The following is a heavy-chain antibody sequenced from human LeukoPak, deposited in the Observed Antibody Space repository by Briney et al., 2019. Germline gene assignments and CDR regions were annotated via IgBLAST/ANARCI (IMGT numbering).Heavy chain of an antibody. J-gene: IGHJ4*02. V-gene: IGHV4-30-2*01. CDR2: ISHSESA. D-gene: IGHD4-17*01. Sequence: SETLSLTCTVSGGSISSGANYWSWIRQPPGRGLEWIGYISHSESAYYSPSLESRITISVDRSKNQFSLKLKSVTAADTAIYYCAREVLATVTTFWFDLWGQGTLVTVSS. CDR3: AREVLATVTTFWFDL. CDR1: GGSISSGANY.